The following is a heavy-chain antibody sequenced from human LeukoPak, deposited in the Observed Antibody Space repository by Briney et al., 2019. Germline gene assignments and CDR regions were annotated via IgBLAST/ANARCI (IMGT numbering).Heavy chain of an antibody. V-gene: IGHV3-48*01. CDR1: GFTFNTYS. CDR2: ISSSSSTI. Sequence: GGSLRLSCAASGFTFNTYSMNWVRQAPGKGLEWVSYISSSSSTIYYADSVKGRFTISRDNAKNSLYLQMNSLRAEDTAVYYCARDGHDYVWGSYRPTDYWGRGTLVTVSS. J-gene: IGHJ4*02. D-gene: IGHD3-16*02. CDR3: ARDGHDYVWGSYRPTDY.